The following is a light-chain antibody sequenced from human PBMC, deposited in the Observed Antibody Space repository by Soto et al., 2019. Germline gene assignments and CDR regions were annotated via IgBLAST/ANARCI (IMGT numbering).Light chain of an antibody. CDR1: QTIANNY. CDR3: QQRSNWPPIT. J-gene: IGKJ3*01. CDR2: GAS. V-gene: IGKV3-11*01. Sequence: EVALTQSPGTLSLSPGARATLSCRASQTIANNYLTWYQQKPGQAPRVLIYGASNRATGIPARFSGSGSGTDFTLTISSLEPEDFAVYYCQQRSNWPPITFGPGTKVDIK.